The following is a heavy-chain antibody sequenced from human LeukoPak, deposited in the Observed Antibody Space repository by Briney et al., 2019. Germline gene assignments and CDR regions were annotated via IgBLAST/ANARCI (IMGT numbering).Heavy chain of an antibody. CDR2: INHSGST. J-gene: IGHJ6*02. Sequence: SETLSLTCAVYGGSFSGYYWSWIRQPPGKGLEWIGEINHSGSTNYNPSLNSRVTISVDTSKNQFSLKLSSVTAADTAVYYCASRYSSGWYDYYGMDVWGQGTTVTVSS. D-gene: IGHD6-19*01. CDR1: GGSFSGYY. V-gene: IGHV4-34*01. CDR3: ASRYSSGWYDYYGMDV.